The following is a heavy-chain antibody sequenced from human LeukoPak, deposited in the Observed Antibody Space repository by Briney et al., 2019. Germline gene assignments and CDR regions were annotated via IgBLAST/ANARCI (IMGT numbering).Heavy chain of an antibody. CDR2: IYYSGST. J-gene: IGHJ4*02. CDR3: ARDDGGLDY. D-gene: IGHD3-16*01. Sequence: SETLSLTCTVFGGSISSYYWSWIRQPPGKGLEWIGYIYYSGSTNYNPSLKSRVTISVDTSKNQFSLKLSSVTAADTAVYYCARDDGGLDYWGQGTLVTVSS. V-gene: IGHV4-59*01. CDR1: GGSISSYY.